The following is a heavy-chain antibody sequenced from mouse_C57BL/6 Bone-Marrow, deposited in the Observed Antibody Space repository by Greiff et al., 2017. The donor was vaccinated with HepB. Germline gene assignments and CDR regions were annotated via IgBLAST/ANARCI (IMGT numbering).Heavy chain of an antibody. CDR2: IDPENGDT. CDR1: GFNIKDDY. V-gene: IGHV14-4*01. D-gene: IGHD1-1*01. J-gene: IGHJ4*01. CDR3: TTSAYYYGSSDAMDY. Sequence: EVQLQQSGAELVRPGASVKLSCTASGFNIKDDYMHWVKQRPEQGLEWIGWIDPENGDTEYASKFQGKATITADTSSNTAYLQLSSLTSEDTAVYYCTTSAYYYGSSDAMDYWGQGTSVTVSS.